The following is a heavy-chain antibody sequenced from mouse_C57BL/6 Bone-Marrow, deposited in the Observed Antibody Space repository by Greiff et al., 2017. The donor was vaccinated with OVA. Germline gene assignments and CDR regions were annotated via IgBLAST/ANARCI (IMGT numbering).Heavy chain of an antibody. D-gene: IGHD2-4*01. CDR1: GFTFSDYY. CDR3: ASGGYDYEDAMDY. Sequence: EVMLVESGGGLVQPGGSLKLSCAASGFTFSDYYMYWVRQTPEKRLEWVAYISNGGGSTYYPDTVKGRFTISRDNAKNTLYLQMSRLKSEDTAMYYCASGGYDYEDAMDYWGQGTSVTVSS. J-gene: IGHJ4*01. V-gene: IGHV5-12*01. CDR2: ISNGGGST.